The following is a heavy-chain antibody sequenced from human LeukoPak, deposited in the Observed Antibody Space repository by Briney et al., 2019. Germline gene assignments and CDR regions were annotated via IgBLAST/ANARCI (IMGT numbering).Heavy chain of an antibody. CDR2: ITTGGPNT. J-gene: IGHJ4*02. CDR1: GFTFSSYT. Sequence: PGGSLRLSCTASGFTFSSYTMSWVRQAPGKGLKWVSTITTGGPNTYYADSVKGRFTVSRDDSKNTLYLQMNSLRAEETAVYYCAKDGGLWVSAHWGDSWGRGTLVTVSS. D-gene: IGHD7-27*01. V-gene: IGHV3-23*01. CDR3: AKDGGLWVSAHWGDS.